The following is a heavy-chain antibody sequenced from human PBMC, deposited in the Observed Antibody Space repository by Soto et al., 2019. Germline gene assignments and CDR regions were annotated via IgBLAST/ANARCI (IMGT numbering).Heavy chain of an antibody. CDR1: GYTFTTYG. J-gene: IGHJ4*02. Sequence: QVQLVQSGAEVQKPGASVKVSCEASGYTFTTYGISWVRQAPGQGLEWMAWISPYNGDTNFAQKFQGRVTMTTDTATSTVYMALRSLRSDDTAVYYCARTVSGEYFDYWGQGTLVTVSS. CDR3: ARTVSGEYFDY. CDR2: ISPYNGDT. D-gene: IGHD4-4*01. V-gene: IGHV1-18*01.